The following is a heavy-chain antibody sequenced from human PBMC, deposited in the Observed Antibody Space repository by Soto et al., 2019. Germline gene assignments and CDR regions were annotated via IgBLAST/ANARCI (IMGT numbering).Heavy chain of an antibody. V-gene: IGHV4-59*04. CDR2: IFYTGTT. Sequence: PSETLSLTCTVSGGSFTGHFWSWIRQPPGKGLEWVGGIFYTGTTYYSPSLKDRVTISVDTSKNSFSLNLTSVTAADTAVYFCARLVVVAPVANAWGQGTLVTVSS. CDR1: GGSFTGHF. D-gene: IGHD2-2*01. J-gene: IGHJ5*02. CDR3: ARLVVVAPVANA.